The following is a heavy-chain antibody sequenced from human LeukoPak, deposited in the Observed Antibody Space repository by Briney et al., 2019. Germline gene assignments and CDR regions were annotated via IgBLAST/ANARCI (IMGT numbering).Heavy chain of an antibody. D-gene: IGHD3-22*01. J-gene: IGHJ5*02. V-gene: IGHV1-46*01. CDR3: ARDGRTYYDSSWSLLYNWFDP. CDR2: INPSGGST. Sequence: ASVKVSCKASGYTFTSYYMHWVRQAPGQGLEWMGIINPSGGSTSYAQKFQGRVTMTRDTSTSTVYMELSSLRSEDTAVYYCARDGRTYYDSSWSLLYNWFDPWGQGTLVTVSS. CDR1: GYTFTSYY.